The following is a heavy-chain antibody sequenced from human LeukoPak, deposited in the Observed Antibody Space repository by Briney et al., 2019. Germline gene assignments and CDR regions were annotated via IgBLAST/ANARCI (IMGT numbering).Heavy chain of an antibody. Sequence: SVKVSCKASGFTFTSSATQWVRQARGQRLEWIGWIVVGGGNTNYAQKFQERVTITRDMSTSTAYMELSSLRSEDTAVYYCAAVPSGDYEAYFDYWGQGTLVTVSS. D-gene: IGHD4-17*01. V-gene: IGHV1-58*02. CDR1: GFTFTSSA. J-gene: IGHJ4*02. CDR2: IVVGGGNT. CDR3: AAVPSGDYEAYFDY.